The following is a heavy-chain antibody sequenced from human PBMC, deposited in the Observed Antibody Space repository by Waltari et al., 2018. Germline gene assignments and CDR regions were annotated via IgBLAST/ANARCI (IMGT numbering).Heavy chain of an antibody. V-gene: IGHV1-69*05. Sequence: QVQLVQSGAEVKKPGSSVKVSCKASGGTFSSYAISWVRQAPGQGLEWMGGIIPIFGTANYAQKFQGRVTITTDESTSTAYMELSSLRSEDTAVYYSATSEYSRYYFDYWGQGTLVTVSS. CDR2: IIPIFGTA. CDR3: ATSEYSRYYFDY. CDR1: GGTFSSYA. J-gene: IGHJ4*02. D-gene: IGHD6-6*01.